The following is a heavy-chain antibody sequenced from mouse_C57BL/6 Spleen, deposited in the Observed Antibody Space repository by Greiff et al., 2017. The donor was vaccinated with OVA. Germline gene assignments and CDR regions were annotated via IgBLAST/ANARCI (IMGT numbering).Heavy chain of an antibody. J-gene: IGHJ1*03. CDR1: GYTFTDYY. V-gene: IGHV1-26*01. Sequence: EVQLQQSGPELVKPGASVKISCKASGYTFTDYYMNWVKQSHGKSLEWIGDINPNNGGTSYNQKFKGKATLTVDKSSSTAYMELRSLTSEDSAVYYCANYYYYGSNWYFDVWGTGTTVTVSS. CDR3: ANYYYYGSNWYFDV. D-gene: IGHD1-1*01. CDR2: INPNNGGT.